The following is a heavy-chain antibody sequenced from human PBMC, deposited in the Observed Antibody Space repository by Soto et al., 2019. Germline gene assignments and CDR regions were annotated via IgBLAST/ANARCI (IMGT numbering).Heavy chain of an antibody. CDR3: ARGPNIVVVIATSLTFDY. V-gene: IGHV1-3*01. D-gene: IGHD2-21*01. J-gene: IGHJ4*02. CDR1: GYTFTSYA. Sequence: GASVKVSCKASGYTFTSYAMHWVRQAPGQRLEWMGWINAGNGNTKYSQKFQGRVTITRDTSASTAYMELSSLRSEDTAVYYCARGPNIVVVIATSLTFDYWGQGTQVTVSS. CDR2: INAGNGNT.